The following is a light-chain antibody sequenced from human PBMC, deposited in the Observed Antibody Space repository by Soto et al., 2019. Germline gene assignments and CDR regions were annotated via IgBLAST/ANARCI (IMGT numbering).Light chain of an antibody. J-gene: IGKJ3*01. CDR3: QQLNSYPFT. Sequence: DIQMTQSPSTFSASVGDRVTITCRASQSITGWLAWYQQKPGKAPKLLIYDASSLEVGVPSRFSGSGSGTEFTLTISSLQPEDFATYYCQQLNSYPFTFGPGTKVDIK. CDR1: QSITGW. V-gene: IGKV1-5*01. CDR2: DAS.